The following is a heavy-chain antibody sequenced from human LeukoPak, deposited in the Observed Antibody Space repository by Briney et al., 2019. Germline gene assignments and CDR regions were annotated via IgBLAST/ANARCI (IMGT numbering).Heavy chain of an antibody. CDR3: AKVEGRVPRAYSIVVVPAAMDLPIDY. CDR1: GFTFSTYG. D-gene: IGHD2-2*01. Sequence: PGGSLRLSCAASGFTFSTYGMHWVRQAPGKGLEWVASISYDGNNKFYGDSVKGRFTISRDNSENTLYLQMNSLRAEDTAVYYCAKVEGRVPRAYSIVVVPAAMDLPIDYWGQGTLVTVSS. J-gene: IGHJ4*02. CDR2: ISYDGNNK. V-gene: IGHV3-30*18.